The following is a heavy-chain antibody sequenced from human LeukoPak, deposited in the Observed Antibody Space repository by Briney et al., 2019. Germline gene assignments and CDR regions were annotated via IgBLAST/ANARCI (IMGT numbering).Heavy chain of an antibody. J-gene: IGHJ4*02. Sequence: ASVKVSCKASGGTFSGYAISWVRQAPGQGLEWMGGIIPIFGTANYAQKFQGRVTITADESTSTAYMELSSLRSEDTAVYYCARAYGSGIPGNFDYWGQGTLVTVSS. CDR3: ARAYGSGIPGNFDY. CDR1: GGTFSGYA. D-gene: IGHD3-10*01. CDR2: IIPIFGTA. V-gene: IGHV1-69*13.